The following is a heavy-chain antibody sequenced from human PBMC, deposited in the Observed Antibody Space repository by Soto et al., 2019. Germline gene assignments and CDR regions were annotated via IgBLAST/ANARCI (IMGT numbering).Heavy chain of an antibody. CDR3: ARTGSSSGYSSDDTVDY. D-gene: IGHD3-22*01. J-gene: IGHJ4*02. Sequence: XESLKVSCQCSGNSFTSYLIGLVLQVPGKGLEWMGIIYPGDSDTRYSPSFQGQVTISADKSISTAYLQWSSLKASDTAMYYCARTGSSSGYSSDDTVDYWGQGTLVTVSS. CDR2: IYPGDSDT. V-gene: IGHV5-51*01. CDR1: GNSFTSYL.